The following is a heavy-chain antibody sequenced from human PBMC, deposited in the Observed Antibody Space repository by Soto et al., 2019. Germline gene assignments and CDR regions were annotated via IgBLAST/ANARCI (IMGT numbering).Heavy chain of an antibody. V-gene: IGHV3-7*05. J-gene: IGHJ3*02. CDR3: ARKSAFDI. CDR1: GFTFSTYW. Sequence: GGSLRLSCASSGFTFSTYWMSWVRQAPGKGLEWVANINQDGSEISYVDSVKGRFTISRDTAKKSLYLQMNSLRAEDTAVYYCARKSAFDIWGQGTMVTVSS. CDR2: INQDGSEI.